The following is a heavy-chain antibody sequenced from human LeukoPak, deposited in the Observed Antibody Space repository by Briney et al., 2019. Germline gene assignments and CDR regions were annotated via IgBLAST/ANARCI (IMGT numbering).Heavy chain of an antibody. CDR3: ARDSFETDIDY. CDR1: GFTFSSYW. J-gene: IGHJ4*02. V-gene: IGHV3-7*01. D-gene: IGHD1-14*01. CDR2: IKEDGSEK. Sequence: PGGSLRLSCAVSGFTFSSYWMSWVRPAPGKGLEWVGNIKEDGSEKYYVDSVKGRFTISRDNAKNSLYLQMNSLRAEDTAVYYCARDSFETDIDYWGQGTLVTVSS.